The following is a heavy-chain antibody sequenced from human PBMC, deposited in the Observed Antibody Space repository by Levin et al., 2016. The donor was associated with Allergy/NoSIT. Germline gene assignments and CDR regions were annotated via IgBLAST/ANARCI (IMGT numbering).Heavy chain of an antibody. J-gene: IGHJ6*02. V-gene: IGHV2-26*01. CDR2: IFSNDEK. D-gene: IGHD3-3*01. Sequence: WIRQPPGKALEWLAHIFSNDEKSYSTSLKSRLTISKDTSKSQVVLTMTNMDPVDTATYYCARIVKDYDFWSGPYYYGMDVWGQGTTVTVSS. CDR3: ARIVKDYDFWSGPYYYGMDV.